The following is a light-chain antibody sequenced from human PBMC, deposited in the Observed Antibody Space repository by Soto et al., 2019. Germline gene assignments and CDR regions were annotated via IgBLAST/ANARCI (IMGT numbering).Light chain of an antibody. Sequence: ELVMPESPAPLSVSPGEIATLSCRASQSVSSSLAWYQHKPGQAPRLLIYGASTSATGITARFSGSGSWTEFTLTISSLQSDDLADPDCEPYKNCLTWTFGQANKV. V-gene: IGKV3-15*01. CDR1: QSVSSS. CDR3: EPYKNCLTWT. J-gene: IGKJ1*01. CDR2: GAS.